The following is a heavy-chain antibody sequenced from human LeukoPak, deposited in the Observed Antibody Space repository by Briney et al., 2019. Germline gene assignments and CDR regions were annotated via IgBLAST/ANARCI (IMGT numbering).Heavy chain of an antibody. CDR3: ARDLPSKPTYCGGDCYKEGNWFDP. CDR2: IYYSGST. D-gene: IGHD2-21*01. CDR1: GGSISSGDYY. J-gene: IGHJ5*02. Sequence: SETLSLTCTVSGGSISSGDYYWSWIRQPPGKGLEWIGYIYYSGSTNYNPSLKSRVTISVDTSKNQFSLKLSSVTAADTAVYYCARDLPSKPTYCGGDCYKEGNWFDPWGQGTLVTVSS. V-gene: IGHV4-61*08.